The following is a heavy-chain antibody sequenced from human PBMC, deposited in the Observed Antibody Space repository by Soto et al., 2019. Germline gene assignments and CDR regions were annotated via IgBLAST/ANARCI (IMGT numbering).Heavy chain of an antibody. Sequence: ASVKVSCKASGYTFSSYGISWVRQAPGQGLEWMGWVSGYNGDTKYAQKVQGRVTMTIDTSTYTAYMELRSLTSDDTAKYYCAKNGQPPYYYYGMDVWGQGTTVTVSS. CDR2: VSGYNGDT. CDR3: AKNGQPPYYYYGMDV. D-gene: IGHD2-8*01. V-gene: IGHV1-18*01. J-gene: IGHJ6*02. CDR1: GYTFSSYG.